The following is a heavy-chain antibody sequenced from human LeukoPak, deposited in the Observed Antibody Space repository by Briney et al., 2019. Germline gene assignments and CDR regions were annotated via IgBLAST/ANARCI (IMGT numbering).Heavy chain of an antibody. V-gene: IGHV3-23*01. J-gene: IGHJ4*02. CDR3: AEVESSYCRI. CDR2: IGGVGYTT. CDR1: GLTFGNYG. D-gene: IGHD3-10*01. Sequence: GGSLRLSCVASGLTFGNYGMNWVRQAPGKGLEWVSSIGGVGYTTYYADSVRGRFTISRDNSKNSMSLQMSSLRAEETAIYYCAEVESSYCRIWGQGTLVTVSS.